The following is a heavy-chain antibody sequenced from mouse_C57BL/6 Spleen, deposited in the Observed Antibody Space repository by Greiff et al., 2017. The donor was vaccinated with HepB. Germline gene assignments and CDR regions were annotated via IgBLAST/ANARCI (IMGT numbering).Heavy chain of an antibody. Sequence: QVQLKESGPGLVAPSQSLSITCTVSGFSLTSYGVDWVRQSPGKGLEWLGVIWGVGSTNYNSALKSRLSISKDNSKSPVFLKMNSLQTDDTAMYYCARSYDYDERAFAYWGQGTLVTVSA. J-gene: IGHJ3*01. CDR2: IWGVGST. V-gene: IGHV2-6*01. CDR3: ARSYDYDERAFAY. CDR1: GFSLTSYG. D-gene: IGHD2-4*01.